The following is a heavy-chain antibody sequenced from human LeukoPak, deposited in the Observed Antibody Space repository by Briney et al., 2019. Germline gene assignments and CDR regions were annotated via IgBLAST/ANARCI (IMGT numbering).Heavy chain of an antibody. CDR2: IYYSGSA. Sequence: SETLSLTCTVSGGSISSGGYYWSWIRQHPGKGLEWIVYIYYSGSAYYNPSLKSRVTISVDTSKNRFSLKLSSVTAADTAVYYCAREPHTVTTSKYYFDYWGQGTLVTVSS. CDR1: GGSISSGGYY. CDR3: AREPHTVTTSKYYFDY. V-gene: IGHV4-31*03. D-gene: IGHD4-11*01. J-gene: IGHJ4*02.